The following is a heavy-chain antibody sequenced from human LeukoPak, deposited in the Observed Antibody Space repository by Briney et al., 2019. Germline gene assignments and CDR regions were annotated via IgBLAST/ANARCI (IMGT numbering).Heavy chain of an antibody. V-gene: IGHV1-8*03. J-gene: IGHJ4*02. Sequence: ASVKVSCKASGYTFTTYEIHWVRQATGQGLEWMGWMNPNSGNTGYVQNFQGRVTITRTTSINTAYMELSSLRSEDTAVYYCARGASRSFDYWGQGTLVTASS. CDR3: ARGASRSFDY. CDR2: MNPNSGNT. CDR1: GYTFTTYE.